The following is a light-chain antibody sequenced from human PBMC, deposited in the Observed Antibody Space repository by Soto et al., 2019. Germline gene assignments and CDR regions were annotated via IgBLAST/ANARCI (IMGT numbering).Light chain of an antibody. CDR1: QSVSSNY. CDR2: GAS. V-gene: IGKV3-20*01. J-gene: IGKJ4*01. Sequence: EIVLTQSPGTLSLSPGERATLSCRASQSVSSNYLAWYQQKPGQAPRLLLYGASSRATGIPDRFSGSGSGTDFTLTISRLEPEDFVVYYCQQYGSSPLTFGGGTKVEIK. CDR3: QQYGSSPLT.